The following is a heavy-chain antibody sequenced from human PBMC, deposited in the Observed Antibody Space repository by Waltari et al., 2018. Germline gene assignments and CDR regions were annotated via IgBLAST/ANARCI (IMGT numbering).Heavy chain of an antibody. J-gene: IGHJ4*01. CDR2: ISGSSSSI. CDR3: ARGSQAEWLLNDH. Sequence: EVQLVESGGGLVEPGGSVRPACAALGFTFSRYGLKWVRQAPGKGLGWVASISGSSSSIFYTESVKGRFTISRDNAKNSVYLQMNTLRAEDTAVYSCARGSQAEWLLNDHWGQGTLVTVSS. CDR1: GFTFSRYG. D-gene: IGHD3-3*01. V-gene: IGHV3-21*06.